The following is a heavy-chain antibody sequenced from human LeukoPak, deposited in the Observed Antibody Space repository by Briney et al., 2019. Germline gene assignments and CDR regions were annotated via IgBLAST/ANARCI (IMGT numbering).Heavy chain of an antibody. D-gene: IGHD6-19*01. J-gene: IGHJ4*02. CDR2: MNPNSGNT. CDR3: ARASGSGPYNY. V-gene: IGHV1-8*02. Sequence: GASVKVSCKASGYTFTSHYMHWVRQATGQGLEWMGWMNPNSGNTGYAQKFQGRVTMTRNTSISTAYMELSSLRSEDTAVYYCARASGSGPYNYWGQGTLVTVSS. CDR1: GYTFTSHY.